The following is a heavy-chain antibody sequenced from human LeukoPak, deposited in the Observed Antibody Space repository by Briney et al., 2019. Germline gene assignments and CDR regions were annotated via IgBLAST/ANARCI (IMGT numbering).Heavy chain of an antibody. V-gene: IGHV3-48*03. CDR1: GFTFSSYE. CDR2: ISSSGSTI. D-gene: IGHD3-16*02. J-gene: IGHJ5*02. CDR3: ARGPKYYDYVWGSYRYPEFDP. Sequence: PGGSLRLSCAASGFTFSSYEMNWVRQAPGKGLEWVSYISSSGSTIYYADSVKGRFTISRDNAKNSLYLQMSSLRAEDTAVYYCARGPKYYDYVWGSYRYPEFDPWGQGTLVTVSS.